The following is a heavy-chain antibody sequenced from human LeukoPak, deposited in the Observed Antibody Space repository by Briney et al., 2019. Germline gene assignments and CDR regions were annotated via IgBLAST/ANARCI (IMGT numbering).Heavy chain of an antibody. CDR2: FDPEDGET. Sequence: ASVKVSCKASGYTLTELSMHWVRQAPGKGLEWMGGFDPEDGETIYAQKFQGRVTMTEDTSTDTAYMELSSLRSEDTAVYYCATGGYDSSGLYFDYWGQGTLVTVSS. D-gene: IGHD3-22*01. CDR3: ATGGYDSSGLYFDY. J-gene: IGHJ4*02. V-gene: IGHV1-24*01. CDR1: GYTLTELS.